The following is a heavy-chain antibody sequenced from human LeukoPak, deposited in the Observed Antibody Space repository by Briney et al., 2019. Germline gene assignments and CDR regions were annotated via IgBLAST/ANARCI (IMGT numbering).Heavy chain of an antibody. V-gene: IGHV3-53*01. J-gene: IGHJ3*02. CDR1: GFTVSLYY. CDR3: ARGWVVATGGFDM. CDR2: IYSGGPS. D-gene: IGHD2-8*02. Sequence: GGSLRLSCAASGFTVSLYYMTWVRQAPGKGLEWVSVIYSGGPSYYADSVKGRFTISRDNSKNTVYLQMNSLRGEDTAVYFCARGWVVATGGFDMWGQGTMVTVSS.